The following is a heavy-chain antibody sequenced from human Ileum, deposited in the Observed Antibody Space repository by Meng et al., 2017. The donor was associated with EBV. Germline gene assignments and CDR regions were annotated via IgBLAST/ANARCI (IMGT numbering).Heavy chain of an antibody. CDR3: AKDRGSSGTIYYFDF. CDR2: ISSSGSGT. J-gene: IGHJ4*02. Sequence: HLVVSGGGVVHPGGSLTLSCAASGFTFLNYAMNWVRQVPGKGLEWVSAISSSGSGTYYADSVKGRFTISRDNSNNTGSLHMNSLRADDTAIYYCAKDRGSSGTIYYFDFWGQGTLVTVSS. D-gene: IGHD6-19*01. CDR1: GFTFLNYA. V-gene: IGHV3-23*04.